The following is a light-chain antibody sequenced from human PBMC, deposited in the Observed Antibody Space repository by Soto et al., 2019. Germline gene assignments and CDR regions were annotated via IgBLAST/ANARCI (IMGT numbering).Light chain of an antibody. Sequence: EILMTQSPATLSVSPGERVTLSCRASQSVSSDLAWYQQKPGQAPRLLIYGASSRATGIPDRFSGSGSGTDFTLTISRLEPEDFAVYYCQQRSNWPLTFGGGTKVDIK. CDR1: QSVSSD. J-gene: IGKJ4*01. CDR3: QQRSNWPLT. CDR2: GAS. V-gene: IGKV3D-20*02.